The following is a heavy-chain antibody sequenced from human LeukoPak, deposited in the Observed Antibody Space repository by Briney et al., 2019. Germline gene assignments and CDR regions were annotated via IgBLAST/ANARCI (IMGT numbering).Heavy chain of an antibody. Sequence: GGSLRLSCAASGFTFSSHAMHWVRQAPGKGLENVAVISYDGRKKFYADSVKGRFTISRDNAKNSPYLQMNSLRAEDTAVYYCARGYCSSTSCHDAFDIWGQGTMVTVSS. CDR3: ARGYCSSTSCHDAFDI. CDR1: GFTFSSHA. J-gene: IGHJ3*02. CDR2: ISYDGRKK. D-gene: IGHD2-2*01. V-gene: IGHV3-30*04.